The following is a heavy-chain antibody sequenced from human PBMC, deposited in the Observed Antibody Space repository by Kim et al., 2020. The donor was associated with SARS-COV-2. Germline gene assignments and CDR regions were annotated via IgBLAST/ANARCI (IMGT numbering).Heavy chain of an antibody. CDR1: GGTFSSYT. J-gene: IGHJ6*02. D-gene: IGHD3-10*01. CDR2: IIPILGIA. V-gene: IGHV1-69*04. Sequence: SVKVSCKASGGTFSSYTISWVRQAPGQGLEWMGRIIPILGIANYAQKFQGRVTITADKSTSTAYMELSSLRSEDTAVYYCAREVTMVRGVIIPDYYYYGMDVWGQGTTVTVSS. CDR3: AREVTMVRGVIIPDYYYYGMDV.